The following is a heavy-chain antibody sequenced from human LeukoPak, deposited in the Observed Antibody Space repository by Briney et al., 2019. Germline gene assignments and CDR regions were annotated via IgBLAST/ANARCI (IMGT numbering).Heavy chain of an antibody. Sequence: GGSLRLSCVASGFTFTSYAMSWVRQAPGKGLEWVSAIDSSGVNTYYTDSVKGRFTISRDNSKNTVYLQMNSLRSEDTAEYCCARAQIGVLEGNLDYWGQGSLVTVSS. CDR1: GFTFTSYA. CDR2: IDSSGVNT. V-gene: IGHV3-23*01. D-gene: IGHD3-16*01. J-gene: IGHJ4*02. CDR3: ARAQIGVLEGNLDY.